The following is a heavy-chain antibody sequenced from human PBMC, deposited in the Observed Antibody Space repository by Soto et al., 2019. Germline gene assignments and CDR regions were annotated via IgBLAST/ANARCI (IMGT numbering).Heavy chain of an antibody. D-gene: IGHD3-22*01. V-gene: IGHV3-30*18. CDR1: GFTFSDYG. CDR3: AKDLSYYYYSSGLTEYGMDV. CDR2: ISYDGSKN. J-gene: IGHJ6*02. Sequence: GGSLRLACAASGFTFSDYGMHWVRQAPGKGLEWVAVISYDGSKNYYAGSVKGRFTISRDNSKNTLYLQMNSLRAEDTAMYYCAKDLSYYYYSSGLTEYGMDVWGQGTSVTGSS.